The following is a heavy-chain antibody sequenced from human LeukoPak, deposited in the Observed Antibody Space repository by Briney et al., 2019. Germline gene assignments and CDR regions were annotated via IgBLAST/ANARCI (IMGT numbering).Heavy chain of an antibody. J-gene: IGHJ4*02. CDR1: GFTFGGHD. D-gene: IGHD5-18*01. V-gene: IGHV3-13*01. CDR3: VREARGYHYTYFDY. Sequence: GGSLRLSCTASGFTFGGHDMHWVRQTTGDGLEWVAAVSAGHHAFYAGSVKGRFTVSREDAKNSLYLQMNSLRAGDTAVYYCVREARGYHYTYFDYWGQGSLVTVSS. CDR2: VSAGHHA.